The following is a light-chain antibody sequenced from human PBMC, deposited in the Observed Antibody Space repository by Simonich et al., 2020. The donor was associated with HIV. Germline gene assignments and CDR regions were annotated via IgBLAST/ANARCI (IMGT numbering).Light chain of an antibody. CDR3: QSYDSSLSVV. J-gene: IGLJ2*01. V-gene: IGLV1-40*01. Sequence: QSVLTQPPSVSGAPGQRVIFSCTGRNSNIGAGYDVHWYQQLPGTAPKLIIYAADKRPSVVPDRFSGSKSGTSAALAITGLQAEDEADYYCQSYDSSLSVVFGGGTKLTVL. CDR1: NSNIGAGYD. CDR2: AAD.